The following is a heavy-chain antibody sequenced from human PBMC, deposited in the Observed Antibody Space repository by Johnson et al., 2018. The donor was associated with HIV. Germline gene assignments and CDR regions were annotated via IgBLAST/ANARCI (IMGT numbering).Heavy chain of an antibody. D-gene: IGHD4-23*01. CDR2: INQDGSEK. CDR3: ARAGYGGNTDAFDI. V-gene: IGHV3-7*03. CDR1: GFIFGMFS. Sequence: VQLVESGGGLVQPGGSLRLSCAASGFIFGMFSMRWVRQAPGRGLERVANINQDGSEKFYVDSVKGRFTISRDNAKNSLYLHMNSLRVEDTALYYCARAGYGGNTDAFDIWGQGTKVTVS. J-gene: IGHJ3*02.